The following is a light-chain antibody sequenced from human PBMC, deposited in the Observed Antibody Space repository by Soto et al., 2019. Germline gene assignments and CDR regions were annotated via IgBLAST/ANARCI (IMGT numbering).Light chain of an antibody. CDR3: CSYAGSNTLG. CDR1: NSDVGGYNY. J-gene: IGLJ2*01. Sequence: QSVLTQPRSVSGSPGQSVTISCTGTNSDVGGYNYVSWYQQHPDKAPKVLIYDVSERPSGVPDRFSGSKSGNTGSLTISGMQAEDEADYFCCSYAGSNTLGFGGRTQLTVL. V-gene: IGLV2-11*01. CDR2: DVS.